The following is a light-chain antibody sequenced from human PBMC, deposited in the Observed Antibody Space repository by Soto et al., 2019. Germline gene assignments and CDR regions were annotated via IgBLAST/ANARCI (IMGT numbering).Light chain of an antibody. CDR3: QLYGDTPPRCT. CDR1: QSVNDNH. CDR2: GAS. J-gene: IGKJ2*02. Sequence: EVVLTQSPGTLSLSPGARATLSCRASQSVNDNHLAWYQHKGGPAPRLLIYGASTRATGVPERFRGSGVGTAYSLIITRLEPEDFALDYYQLYGDTPPRCTFGQGTTVEI. V-gene: IGKV3-20*01.